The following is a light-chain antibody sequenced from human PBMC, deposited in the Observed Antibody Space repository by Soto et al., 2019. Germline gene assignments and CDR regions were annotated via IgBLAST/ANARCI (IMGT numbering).Light chain of an antibody. Sequence: EIGLTQSPGTLSLSPGERATLSCRASQSVSSSYLAWYQQKPGQAPRLLIYGASSRATGIPDRFSGSRSGTDFTLTISRLEPEDFAVYYCQQYGSSSITFGQGTRLEIK. CDR1: QSVSSSY. J-gene: IGKJ5*01. CDR3: QQYGSSSIT. V-gene: IGKV3-20*01. CDR2: GAS.